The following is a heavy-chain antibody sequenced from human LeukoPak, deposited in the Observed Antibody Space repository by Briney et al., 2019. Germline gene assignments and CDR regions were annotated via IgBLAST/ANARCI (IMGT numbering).Heavy chain of an antibody. Sequence: GGSLRLSCKGSGYSFTSYWISWVRQMPGKGLEWMGRIDPSDSYTNYSPSFQGHVTISADKSISTAYLQWSSLKASDTAMYYCARRDCSGGSCYGSFNDAFDIWGQRTMVTVSS. J-gene: IGHJ3*02. V-gene: IGHV5-10-1*01. CDR1: GYSFTSYW. CDR2: IDPSDSYT. CDR3: ARRDCSGGSCYGSFNDAFDI. D-gene: IGHD2-15*01.